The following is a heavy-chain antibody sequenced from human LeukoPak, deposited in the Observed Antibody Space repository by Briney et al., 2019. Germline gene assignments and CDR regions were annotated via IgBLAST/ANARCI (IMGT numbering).Heavy chain of an antibody. D-gene: IGHD3-3*01. CDR3: ARASLEWLFYYFDY. CDR2: ISWNSGSI. J-gene: IGHJ4*02. Sequence: GGSLRLSFAASGFTFDDYARHGVRQAPGKGLEGVSGISWNSGSIGYADSVKGRFTISRDNSKNTLYLQMNSLRAEDTAVYYCARASLEWLFYYFDYWGQGTLVTVSS. V-gene: IGHV3-9*01. CDR1: GFTFDDYA.